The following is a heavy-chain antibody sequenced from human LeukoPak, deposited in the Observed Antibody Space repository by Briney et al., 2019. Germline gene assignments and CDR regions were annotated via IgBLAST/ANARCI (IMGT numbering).Heavy chain of an antibody. CDR1: GYTFTDYY. J-gene: IGHJ4*02. V-gene: IGHV1-69-2*01. Sequence: ASVKVSCRVPGYTFTDYYMHWVQQAPGKGLEWMGLVDPEDGETIYAEKFQGRVTITADTSTDTAYMELSSLRSEDTAVYYCATGRYCSGGSCYLDYWGQGTLVTVSS. CDR3: ATGRYCSGGSCYLDY. CDR2: VDPEDGET. D-gene: IGHD2-15*01.